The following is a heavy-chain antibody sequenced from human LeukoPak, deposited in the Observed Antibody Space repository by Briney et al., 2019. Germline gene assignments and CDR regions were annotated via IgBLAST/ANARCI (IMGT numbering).Heavy chain of an antibody. Sequence: SETLSLTCSASGGSISSNSYYWSWIRQPPGKGLEWIGEINHSGSTNYNPSLKSRVTISVDTSKNQFSLKLSSVTAADTAVYYCARGPSLTRSRRHLMVRGVYRMGGEFFDYWGQGTLVTVSS. D-gene: IGHD3-10*01. CDR2: INHSGST. CDR3: ARGPSLTRSRRHLMVRGVYRMGGEFFDY. V-gene: IGHV4-39*07. J-gene: IGHJ4*02. CDR1: GGSISSNSYY.